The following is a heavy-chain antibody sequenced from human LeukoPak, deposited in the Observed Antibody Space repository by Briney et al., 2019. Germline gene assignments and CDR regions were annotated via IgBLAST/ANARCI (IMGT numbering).Heavy chain of an antibody. V-gene: IGHV4-59*08. CDR1: GGSISSYY. CDR3: AREREHYDILTGYYRGFDY. J-gene: IGHJ4*02. Sequence: PSETLSLTCTVSGGSISSYYWSWIRQPPGKGPEWIGYIYYSGSTNYNPSLKSLVTISVDTSKNQFSLKLSSVTAADTAVYYCAREREHYDILTGYYRGFDYWGQGTLVTVSS. CDR2: IYYSGST. D-gene: IGHD3-9*01.